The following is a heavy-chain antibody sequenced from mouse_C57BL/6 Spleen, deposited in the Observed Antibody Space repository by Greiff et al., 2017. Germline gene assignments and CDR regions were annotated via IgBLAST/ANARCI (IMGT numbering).Heavy chain of an antibody. Sequence: EVKLMEPGAGLVKPGGSLKLSCAASGFTFSSYAMSWVRQTPEKRLEWVAYISSGGDYIYYADTVKGRFTISRDNARNTLYLQMSSLKSEDTAMYYCTRGKRRRYYAMDYWGQGTSVTVSS. CDR2: ISSGGDYI. D-gene: IGHD2-12*01. J-gene: IGHJ4*01. CDR1: GFTFSSYA. CDR3: TRGKRRRYYAMDY. V-gene: IGHV5-9-1*02.